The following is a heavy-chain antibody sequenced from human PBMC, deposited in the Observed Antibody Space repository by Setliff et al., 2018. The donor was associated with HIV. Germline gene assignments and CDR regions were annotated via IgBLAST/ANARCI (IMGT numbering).Heavy chain of an antibody. Sequence: SVKVSCKASGNTLRNNAIGWVRQAPGQGLEWMGSLIPVLGEPHYAQSFQGRVTITADESTKTAQMELSGLTFEDTAVYYCAKGPNFEDAFDIWGQGTVVTVSS. V-gene: IGHV1-69*11. CDR3: AKGPNFEDAFDI. CDR1: GNTLRNNA. CDR2: LIPVLGEP. D-gene: IGHD2-8*01. J-gene: IGHJ3*02.